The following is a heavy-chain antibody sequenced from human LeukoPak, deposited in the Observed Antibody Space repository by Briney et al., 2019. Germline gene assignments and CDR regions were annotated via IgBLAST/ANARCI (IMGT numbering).Heavy chain of an antibody. CDR3: AREIPCSSSSCLDY. J-gene: IGHJ4*02. Sequence: GASVKVSCKASGYTFTAYYMHWVRQAPGQGLEWMGWINPHSGGTNFAQKFQGRVTMTRDTSITTAHMELSRLTSDDTAMYYCAREIPCSSSSCLDYWGQGTLVTVSS. D-gene: IGHD2-2*01. V-gene: IGHV1-2*02. CDR2: INPHSGGT. CDR1: GYTFTAYY.